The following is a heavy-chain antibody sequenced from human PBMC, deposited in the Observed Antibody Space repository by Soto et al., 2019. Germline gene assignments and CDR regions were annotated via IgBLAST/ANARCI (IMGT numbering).Heavy chain of an antibody. Sequence: QVQLRESGPGLVKPSQTLSLSCTVSGGSVTRGAYYWTWIRQHPGAGLEWLGYVSFSGATYYNPSLKSRVTMSLDTSRKHLSLNLSSVTAADTAVYYCARERDASDIWGQGTKLTVSS. CDR1: GGSVTRGAYY. CDR3: ARERDASDI. V-gene: IGHV4-31*03. J-gene: IGHJ3*02. CDR2: VSFSGAT.